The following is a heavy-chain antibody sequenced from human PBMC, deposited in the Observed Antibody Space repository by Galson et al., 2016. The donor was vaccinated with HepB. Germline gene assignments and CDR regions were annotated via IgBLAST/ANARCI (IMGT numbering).Heavy chain of an antibody. V-gene: IGHV1-2*04. CDR2: IYPKNGAT. D-gene: IGHD5-18*01. Sequence: SVKVSCKASGYTFTDYHVHWVRQAPGQGLEWMGCIYPKNGATNYAPKFQGSVTMTRDTSISTAYMELTRLTSDDTAVYYCAREVETIMEDPFDIWGQGTMVTVSS. J-gene: IGHJ3*02. CDR3: AREVETIMEDPFDI. CDR1: GYTFTDYH.